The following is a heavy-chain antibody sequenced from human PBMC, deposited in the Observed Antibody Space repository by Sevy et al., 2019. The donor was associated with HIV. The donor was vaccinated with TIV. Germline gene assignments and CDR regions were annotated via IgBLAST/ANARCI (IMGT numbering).Heavy chain of an antibody. D-gene: IGHD3-22*01. J-gene: IGHJ3*02. V-gene: IGHV3-23*01. CDR2: ISGSGGST. CDR1: GFTFSSYA. Sequence: GGSLRLSCAASGFTFSSYAMSWVRQAPGKGLEWVSVISGSGGSTYYADSVKGRFTISRDNSKNTLYLQMNSLRADDTAVYYCAKVYYYDSSGYHPVEAFDIWGQGTMVTVSS. CDR3: AKVYYYDSSGYHPVEAFDI.